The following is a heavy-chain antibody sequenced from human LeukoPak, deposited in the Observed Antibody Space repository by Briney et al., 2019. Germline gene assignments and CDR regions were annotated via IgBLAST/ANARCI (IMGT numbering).Heavy chain of an antibody. V-gene: IGHV3-53*01. Sequence: GGSLRLSCAASGFTVTGNYMTWVRQAPGKGLEWVSVISSGGNTYYADSVKGRFTISRDNSKNTVYLQMNGLRAEDTAVYYCAREVRGYYFDYWGQGTLVTASS. D-gene: IGHD5-12*01. J-gene: IGHJ4*02. CDR3: AREVRGYYFDY. CDR2: ISSGGNT. CDR1: GFTVTGNY.